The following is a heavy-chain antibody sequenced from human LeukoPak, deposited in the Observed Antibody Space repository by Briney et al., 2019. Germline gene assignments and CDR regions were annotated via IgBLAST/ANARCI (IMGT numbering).Heavy chain of an antibody. CDR1: GFKFSDHY. CDR3: GRIAINASNVMDV. D-gene: IGHD2-21*01. V-gene: IGHV3-72*01. Sequence: GGSQRLSCAASGFKFSDHYIDWVRQAPGKGLEWVGRSRNKASSYTTEYAASVEGRFTISRDDSESSLYLQMNSLRTEDTAVYYCGRIAINASNVMDVWGQGTTVTVSS. J-gene: IGHJ6*02. CDR2: SRNKASSYTT.